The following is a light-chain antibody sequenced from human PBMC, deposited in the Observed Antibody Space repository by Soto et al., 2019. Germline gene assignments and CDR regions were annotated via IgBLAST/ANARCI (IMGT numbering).Light chain of an antibody. CDR1: SSDVGAYEH. J-gene: IGLJ1*01. V-gene: IGLV2-14*03. CDR2: DVN. CDR3: SSYSTTNILV. Sequence: QSALTQPASVSGSPGQSVTISCTGASSDVGAYEHVSWYQQHPGRAPKLILYDVNNRPSGVSNHSSGSKSGNTASLVISGLQANDEADYYCSSYSTTNILVFGSGPRSPS.